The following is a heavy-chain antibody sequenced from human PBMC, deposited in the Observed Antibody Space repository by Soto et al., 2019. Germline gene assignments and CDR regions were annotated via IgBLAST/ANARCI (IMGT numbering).Heavy chain of an antibody. J-gene: IGHJ6*02. CDR3: ARDGVIAASGIVGPYYYYGMDV. CDR2: IYYSGST. D-gene: IGHD6-13*01. V-gene: IGHV4-59*01. CDR1: GGSISSYY. Sequence: SETLSLTCTVSGGSISSYYWSWLRQPPGKGLEWIGHIYYSGSTNYNPSLKSRVTISVDTSKNQFSLKLSSVTAADTAVYYCARDGVIAASGIVGPYYYYGMDVWGQGTTVTVSS.